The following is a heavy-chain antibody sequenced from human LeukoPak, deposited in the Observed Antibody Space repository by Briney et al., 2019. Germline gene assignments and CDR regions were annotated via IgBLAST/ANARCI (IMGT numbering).Heavy chain of an antibody. D-gene: IGHD3-10*01. V-gene: IGHV6-1*01. J-gene: IGHJ4*02. CDR1: GDSVSSNTAT. CDR3: ARGYYGSGSYMGYFDY. CDR2: TYYRSKWYN. Sequence: SQTLSLTCAISGDSVSSNTATWNWIRQSPSRGLEWLGRTYYRSKWYNDYAVSVKSRITINPDTSKNQFSLQLNSVTPEDTAVYYCARGYYGSGSYMGYFDYWGQGTLVTASS.